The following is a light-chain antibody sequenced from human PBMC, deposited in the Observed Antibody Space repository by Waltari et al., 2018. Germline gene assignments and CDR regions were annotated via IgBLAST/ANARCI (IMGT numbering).Light chain of an antibody. CDR2: AAS. CDR3: QQYKTWPYA. Sequence: EIVLTQSPATLSVSPGETATLSCRASQSVSTNLAWYQHAPGQAPRRLIYAASTRATGIPCRFSGSGSGTEFTLTIDNLQSEDFALFYCQQYKTWPYAFGQGTKIEIK. CDR1: QSVSTN. J-gene: IGKJ2*01. V-gene: IGKV3-15*01.